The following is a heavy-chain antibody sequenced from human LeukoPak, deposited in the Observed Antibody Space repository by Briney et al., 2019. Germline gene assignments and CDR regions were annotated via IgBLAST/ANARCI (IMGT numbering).Heavy chain of an antibody. J-gene: IGHJ6*02. CDR3: ARSYIAVAGTYYYYYGMDV. CDR1: GGSISSCY. V-gene: IGHV4-59*08. D-gene: IGHD6-19*01. Sequence: SETLSLTCTVSGGSISSCYWSWIRQPPGKGLEWIGYIYYSGSTNYNPSLKSRVTISVDTSKNQFSLKLSSVTAADTAVYYCARSYIAVAGTYYYYYGMDVWGQGTTVTVSS. CDR2: IYYSGST.